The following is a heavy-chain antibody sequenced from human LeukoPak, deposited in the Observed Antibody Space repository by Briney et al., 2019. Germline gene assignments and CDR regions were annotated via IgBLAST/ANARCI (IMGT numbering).Heavy chain of an antibody. Sequence: GGSLRLSCAASGFTFSSYSMHWVRQAPRKGLGWVSRTNYDGSSTTSADSVKGRFTISRDNAKNTLYLQMNSLRAEDTAVYYCARARYSRSFGGVDYWGRGTLVTVSS. CDR3: ARARYSRSFGGVDY. CDR2: TNYDGSST. J-gene: IGHJ4*02. D-gene: IGHD6-6*01. V-gene: IGHV3-74*01. CDR1: GFTFSSYS.